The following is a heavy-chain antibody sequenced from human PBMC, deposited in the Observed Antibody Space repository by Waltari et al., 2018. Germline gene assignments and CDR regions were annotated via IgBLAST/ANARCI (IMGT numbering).Heavy chain of an antibody. CDR1: GFTVSSNY. CDR3: ARDFDYGDLYGMDV. CDR2: IYSGGST. D-gene: IGHD4-17*01. J-gene: IGHJ6*02. V-gene: IGHV3-53*01. Sequence: EVQLVESGVGLIQPGGSLRLSCAASGFTVSSNYMSWVRQAPGKGLEWVSVIYSGGSTYYADSVKGRFTIARDNSKNTLYLQMNSLRAEDTAVYYCARDFDYGDLYGMDVWGQGTTVTVSS.